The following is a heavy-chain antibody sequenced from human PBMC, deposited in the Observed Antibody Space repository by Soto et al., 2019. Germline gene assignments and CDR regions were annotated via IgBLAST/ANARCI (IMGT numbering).Heavy chain of an antibody. V-gene: IGHV1-46*01. D-gene: IGHD6-19*01. Sequence: GASVKVSCKASGYTFTNYYMHWVRQAPGQGLEWMGIINPSGGSTTYAQMLQGRVTMTSDTSTSTVYMELSSLRSEDTAVYYCARSVGVAGSSGYHFDYWGQGTLVTVSS. CDR3: ARSVGVAGSSGYHFDY. CDR1: GYTFTNYY. CDR2: INPSGGST. J-gene: IGHJ4*02.